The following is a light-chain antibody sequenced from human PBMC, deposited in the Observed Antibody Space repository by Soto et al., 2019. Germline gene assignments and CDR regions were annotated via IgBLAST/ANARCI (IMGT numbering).Light chain of an antibody. J-gene: IGKJ1*01. CDR1: QSITSW. V-gene: IGKV1-5*01. Sequence: DIQMTQSPSTLSASVGDRVTITCRASQSITSWLAWYQQKPGKAPKLVIYDASSLESGVQSRFSGSGSGTEFTLTISSLQPDDFATYYCQQYNSYPWTFDQGTKVEIK. CDR3: QQYNSYPWT. CDR2: DAS.